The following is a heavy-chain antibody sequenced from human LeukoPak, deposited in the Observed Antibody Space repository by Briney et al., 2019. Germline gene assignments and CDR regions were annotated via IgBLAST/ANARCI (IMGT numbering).Heavy chain of an antibody. CDR3: ASGLTSSWYSPNYYYYGMDV. D-gene: IGHD6-13*01. J-gene: IGHJ6*02. CDR2: MNPNSGNT. Sequence: ASVKVSCKASGYTFTSYDINWVRQATGQGLEWMGWMNPNSGNTGYAQKFQGRVTMTRNTSISTAYMELSSLRSEDTAVYYCASGLTSSWYSPNYYYYGMDVWGQGTTVTVSS. V-gene: IGHV1-8*01. CDR1: GYTFTSYD.